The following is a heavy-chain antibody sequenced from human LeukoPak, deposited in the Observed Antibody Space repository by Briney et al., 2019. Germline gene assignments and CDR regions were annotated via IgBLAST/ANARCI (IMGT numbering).Heavy chain of an antibody. CDR1: GYSFTSYW. CDR3: ASPRWLQFHDFDI. CDR2: IYPGDSDT. V-gene: IGHV5-51*01. Sequence: GESLKISCKGSGYSFTSYWIGWVRQMPGKGLEWMGIIYPGDSDTRYSPSFQGQVTISADKSISTAYLQWSSLKASDTAMYYCASPRWLQFHDFDIWGQGTMVTVSS. J-gene: IGHJ3*02. D-gene: IGHD5-24*01.